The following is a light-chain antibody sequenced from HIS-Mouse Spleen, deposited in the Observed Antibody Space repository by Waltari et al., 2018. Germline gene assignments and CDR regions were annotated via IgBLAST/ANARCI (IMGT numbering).Light chain of an antibody. J-gene: IGLJ2*01. Sequence: SYELTQPPSVSVSPGQTARITCSGDALPTKYADWYQQMSGQAPVLVIYEDSKRPSGIPERFSGSSSGTMATLTISGAQVEDEADYYCYSTDSSGNHRVFGGGTKLTVL. CDR2: EDS. V-gene: IGLV3-10*01. CDR1: ALPTKY. CDR3: YSTDSSGNHRV.